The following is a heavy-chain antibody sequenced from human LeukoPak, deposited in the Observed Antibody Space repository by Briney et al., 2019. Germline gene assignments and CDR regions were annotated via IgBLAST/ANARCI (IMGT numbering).Heavy chain of an antibody. D-gene: IGHD5-18*01. CDR2: IYSGGST. Sequence: GGSLRLSCAASGFSVSSIYMSWVRQAPGKGLEWVSVIYSGGSTYYADSVRGRFTISRDNSKNTLYLQMNSLRVEDTAVYYCARGSGYSYGWGDNWFDPWGQGTLVTVSS. CDR1: GFSVSSIY. V-gene: IGHV3-53*01. CDR3: ARGSGYSYGWGDNWFDP. J-gene: IGHJ5*02.